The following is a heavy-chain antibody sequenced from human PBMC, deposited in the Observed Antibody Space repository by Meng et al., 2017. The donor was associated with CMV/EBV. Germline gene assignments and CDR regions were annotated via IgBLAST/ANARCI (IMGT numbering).Heavy chain of an antibody. J-gene: IGHJ6*02. V-gene: IGHV3-49*04. CDR1: GFTFGDYA. CDR3: TRDITMVRGVIGRGMDV. CDR2: IRSKAYGGTT. D-gene: IGHD3-10*01. Sequence: GESLKISCPASGFTFGDYAMSWVRQAPGKGLEWVGFIRSKAYGGTTEYTASVKGRFTIPRDDSKSIAYLQMNSLKTEDTAVYYCTRDITMVRGVIGRGMDVWGQGTTVTVSS.